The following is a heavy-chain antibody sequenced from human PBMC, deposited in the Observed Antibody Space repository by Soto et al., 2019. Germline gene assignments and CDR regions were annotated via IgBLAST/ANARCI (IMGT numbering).Heavy chain of an antibody. CDR2: IYYRRSA. V-gene: IGHV4-31*03. CDR3: ARCSGYYCGDFDY. CDR1: SGSISSGGYY. Sequence: QVQLQESGPGLVKPSQTLSLTCTVSSGSISSGGYYWSWIRQHPGKGLEWTGYIYYRRSAYYNPSLKSRLTISVDTSKNQSSLKLSSVTAADTAVYYCARCSGYYCGDFDYWGQGTLVTVSS. J-gene: IGHJ4*02. D-gene: IGHD3-22*01.